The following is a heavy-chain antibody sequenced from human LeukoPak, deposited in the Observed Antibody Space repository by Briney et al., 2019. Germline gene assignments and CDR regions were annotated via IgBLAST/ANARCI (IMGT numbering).Heavy chain of an antibody. D-gene: IGHD2-15*01. V-gene: IGHV3-30-3*01. CDR3: ARGLEWWLPRLDY. CDR2: ISYDGSNK. CDR1: GFTFSDYY. Sequence: GGSLRLSCAASGFTFSDYYMSWIRQAPGKGLEWVAVISYDGSNKYYADSVKGRFTISRDNSKNTLYLQMNSLRAEDTAVYYCARGLEWWLPRLDYWGQGTLVTVSS. J-gene: IGHJ4*02.